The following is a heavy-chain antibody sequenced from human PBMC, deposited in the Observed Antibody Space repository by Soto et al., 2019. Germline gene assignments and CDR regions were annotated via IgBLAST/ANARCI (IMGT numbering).Heavy chain of an antibody. D-gene: IGHD6-13*01. CDR2: ISSSSSYI. Sequence: EVQLVESGGGLVKPGGSLRLSCAASGFTFSSYSMNWVRQAPGKGLEWVSSISSSSSYIYYADSVKGRFTISRDNAKNSLYLQMNSLRAEDTAVYYCARDLVLGLAKLNWFDPWGQGTLVTVSS. V-gene: IGHV3-21*01. CDR1: GFTFSSYS. J-gene: IGHJ5*02. CDR3: ARDLVLGLAKLNWFDP.